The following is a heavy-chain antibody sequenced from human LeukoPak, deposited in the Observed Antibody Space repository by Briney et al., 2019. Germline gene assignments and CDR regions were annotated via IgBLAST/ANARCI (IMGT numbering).Heavy chain of an antibody. V-gene: IGHV3-9*01. CDR1: GFTFDDYA. CDR3: AKHIGGYSYGPLIYYGMDV. J-gene: IGHJ6*02. CDR2: ISWNSGSI. Sequence: GRSLRLSCAASGFTFDDYAMHWVRQAPGKGLEWVSGISWNSGSIGYADSVKGRFTISRDNAKNSLYLQMNSLRAEDTALYYCAKHIGGYSYGPLIYYGMDVWGQGTTVTVSS. D-gene: IGHD5-18*01.